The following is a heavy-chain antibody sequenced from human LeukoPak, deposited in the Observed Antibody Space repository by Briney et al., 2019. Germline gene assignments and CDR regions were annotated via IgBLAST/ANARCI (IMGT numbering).Heavy chain of an antibody. V-gene: IGHV1-69*05. CDR3: AAFYSNHYEGAYFDY. CDR2: IIPIFGTA. Sequence: SVKVSCKASGGTFSSYAISWVRQAPGQGLEWMGGIIPIFGTANYAQKFQGRVTITTDESTSTAYMELSSLRSEDTAVYYCAAFYSNHYEGAYFDYWGQGTLVTVSS. J-gene: IGHJ4*02. D-gene: IGHD4-11*01. CDR1: GGTFSSYA.